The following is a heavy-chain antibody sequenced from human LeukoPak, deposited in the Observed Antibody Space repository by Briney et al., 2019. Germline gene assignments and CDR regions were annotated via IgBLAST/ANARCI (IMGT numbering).Heavy chain of an antibody. D-gene: IGHD3-10*01. CDR1: GGSISSSSYY. CDR3: ARGRRRYGSGSYEELDY. Sequence: TSETLSLTCTVSGGSISSSSYYWGWIRQPPGKGLEGIGSIYYSGSTYYNPSLKSRVTISVDTSKNQFSLKLSSVTAADTAVYYCARGRRRYGSGSYEELDYWGQGTLVTVSS. V-gene: IGHV4-39*07. CDR2: IYYSGST. J-gene: IGHJ4*02.